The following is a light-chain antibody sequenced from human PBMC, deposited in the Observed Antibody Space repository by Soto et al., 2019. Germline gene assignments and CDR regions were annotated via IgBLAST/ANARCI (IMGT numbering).Light chain of an antibody. J-gene: IGKJ2*01. CDR2: GAS. Sequence: DVQLTQSPSSLSASVGDRVTITCRASQSVATSLNWYHQKPGKAPTLLIYGASILQDGVPSRFSGSGSGTDFTLTISSLQPEDFATYYCQQTYTSPRTFVQGSNLDIK. CDR1: QSVATS. V-gene: IGKV1-39*01. CDR3: QQTYTSPRT.